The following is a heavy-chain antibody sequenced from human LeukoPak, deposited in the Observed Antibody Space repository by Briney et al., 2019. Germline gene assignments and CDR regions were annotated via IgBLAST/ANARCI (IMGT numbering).Heavy chain of an antibody. CDR2: IYYSGST. D-gene: IGHD2-15*01. CDR3: ARLKWYSFDY. CDR1: GGSISSYY. V-gene: IGHV4-59*08. Sequence: PSETLSLTCTVSGGSISSYYWSWIRQPPGKGLEWIGYIYYSGSTNYNPSLKSRVTISVDTSKNQFSLKLSSVTAADTAVYYCARLKWYSFDYWGQGTLVTVSS. J-gene: IGHJ4*02.